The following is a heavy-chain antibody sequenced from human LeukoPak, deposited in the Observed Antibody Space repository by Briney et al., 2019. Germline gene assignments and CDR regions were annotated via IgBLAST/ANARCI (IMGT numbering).Heavy chain of an antibody. D-gene: IGHD3-22*01. CDR2: ITGSGDIT. V-gene: IGHV3-23*01. Sequence: GGTLRLSCAASGFTFSSYSMNWVRQAPGKGLEWVSGITGSGDITYYADSVTGQFTISRDNSKNTLYLQMNSLRAEDTAVYYCAKDTPDSSAYYLENWGQGTLVTVSS. CDR3: AKDTPDSSAYYLEN. J-gene: IGHJ4*02. CDR1: GFTFSSYS.